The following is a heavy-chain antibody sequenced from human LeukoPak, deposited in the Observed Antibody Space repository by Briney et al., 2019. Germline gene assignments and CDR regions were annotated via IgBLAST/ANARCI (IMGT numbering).Heavy chain of an antibody. D-gene: IGHD3-16*01. CDR3: TRSPPPGATAYGVVDF. CDR1: GGSFSGSY. CDR2: INHSGST. J-gene: IGHJ4*02. Sequence: PSETLSLTCAVYGGSFSGSYWNWIRQPPGKGLEWIGEINHSGSTNYNPSLKSRVTISLDTSKNQFSLRLRSVTAADTAVYYCTRSPPPGATAYGVVDFWGQGTLVTVSS. V-gene: IGHV4-34*01.